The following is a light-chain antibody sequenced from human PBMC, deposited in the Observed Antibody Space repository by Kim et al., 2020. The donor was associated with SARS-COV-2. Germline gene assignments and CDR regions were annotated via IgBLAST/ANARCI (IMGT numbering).Light chain of an antibody. Sequence: LTQPRSVSGSPGQSVTICTGTSSDVGGYNYVSWYQQHPGKAPKLMIYDVSKRPSGVPDRFSGSKSGNTASLTISGLQAEDEADYYCCSYAGSYTYVFGTGTKVTVL. V-gene: IGLV2-11*01. CDR1: SSDVGGYNY. J-gene: IGLJ1*01. CDR2: DVS. CDR3: CSYAGSYTYV.